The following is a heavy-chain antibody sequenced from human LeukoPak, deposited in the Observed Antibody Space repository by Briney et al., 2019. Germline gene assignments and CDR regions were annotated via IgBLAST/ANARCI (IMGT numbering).Heavy chain of an antibody. D-gene: IGHD6-25*01. CDR1: GGSISGYY. V-gene: IGHV4-4*07. J-gene: IGHJ1*01. CDR2: IHTNDGT. CDR3: ARGAATCDFQY. Sequence: SETLSLTCTASGGSISGYYWSWVRQPAGKGLEWIGRIHTNDGTNFNPSLKSRVTMSLDTSKNQFSLKLTSVTAADTAVYYCARGAATCDFQYWGQGTLVAVSS.